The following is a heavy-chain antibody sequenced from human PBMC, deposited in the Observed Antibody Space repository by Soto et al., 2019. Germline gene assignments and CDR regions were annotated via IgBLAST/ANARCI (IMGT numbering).Heavy chain of an antibody. CDR3: ARSQLMVRGVIIDGPYCYYGMDV. D-gene: IGHD3-10*01. CDR1: GYNFTGYY. J-gene: IGHJ6*02. V-gene: IGHV1-2*04. CDR2: INPNSDGT. Sequence: ASVKVSCKASGYNFTGYYMHWVRPAPGQGHEWKGWINPNSDGTNYAQKIQGWVTMTRDTTISTAYMELSRLRSDDTAVYYWARSQLMVRGVIIDGPYCYYGMDVWGQGTTVTVSS.